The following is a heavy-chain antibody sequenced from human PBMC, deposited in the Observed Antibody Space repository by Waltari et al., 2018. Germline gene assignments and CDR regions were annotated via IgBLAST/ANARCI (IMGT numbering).Heavy chain of an antibody. CDR1: GGSISSYY. V-gene: IGHV4-4*07. Sequence: QVQLQESGPGLVKPSETLSLTCTVSGGSISSYYWSWIRQPAGQGLECIGRIYTSGSTNYNPSLKSRFTMSVDTSKNQFSLKLSSVTAADTAVYYCAREEYYYDSSGYYRGNSFDYWGQGTLVTVSS. CDR3: AREEYYYDSSGYYRGNSFDY. CDR2: IYTSGST. J-gene: IGHJ4*02. D-gene: IGHD3-22*01.